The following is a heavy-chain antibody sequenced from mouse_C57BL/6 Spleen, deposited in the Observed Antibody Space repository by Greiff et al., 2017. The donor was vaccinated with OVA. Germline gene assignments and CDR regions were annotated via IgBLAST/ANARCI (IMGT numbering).Heavy chain of an antibody. J-gene: IGHJ4*01. D-gene: IGHD2-10*02. Sequence: VQLKESVAELVRPGASVKLSCTASGFNIKNTYMHWVKQRPEQGLEWIGRIDPANGNTKYAQKFQGKATITADTSSNTAYLQLSSLTSEDTAIYYGARREGYGNYRGDYAMDYWGQGTSVTVSS. CDR2: IDPANGNT. CDR1: GFNIKNTY. V-gene: IGHV14-3*01. CDR3: ARREGYGNYRGDYAMDY.